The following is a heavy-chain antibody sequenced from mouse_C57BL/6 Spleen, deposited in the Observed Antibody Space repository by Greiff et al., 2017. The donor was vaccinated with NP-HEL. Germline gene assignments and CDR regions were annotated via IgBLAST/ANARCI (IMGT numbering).Heavy chain of an antibody. J-gene: IGHJ4*01. D-gene: IGHD3-3*01. Sequence: DVMLVESGGGLVKPGGSLKLSCAASGFTFSSYTMSWVRQTPEKRLEWVATISGGGGNTYYPDSVKGRFTISRDNAKNTLYLQMSSLRSEDTALYYCARREGRDYAMDYWGQGTSVTVSS. CDR2: ISGGGGNT. CDR3: ARREGRDYAMDY. V-gene: IGHV5-9*01. CDR1: GFTFSSYT.